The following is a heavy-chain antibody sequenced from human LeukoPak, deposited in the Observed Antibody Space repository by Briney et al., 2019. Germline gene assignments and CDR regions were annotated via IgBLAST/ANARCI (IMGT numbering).Heavy chain of an antibody. J-gene: IGHJ3*02. CDR1: GFTFSSYG. V-gene: IGHV3-30*03. D-gene: IGHD3-22*01. CDR2: ISYDGSNK. CDR3: ATVSSSSGPYAFDI. Sequence: GGSLRLSCAASGFTFSSYGMHWVRQAPGKGLEWVAVISYDGSNKYYADSVKGRFTISRDNSKNTLYLQMNSLRAEDTAVYYCATVSSSSGPYAFDIWGQGTMVTVSS.